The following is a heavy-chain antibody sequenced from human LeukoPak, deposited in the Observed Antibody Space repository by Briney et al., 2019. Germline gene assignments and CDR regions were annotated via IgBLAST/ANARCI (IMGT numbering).Heavy chain of an antibody. CDR2: ISSSSDYT. D-gene: IGHD2-8*02. CDR1: GFTFSDYY. CDR3: ARDPPGDGGVTLDY. J-gene: IGHJ4*02. Sequence: GGSLRLSCAASGFTFSDYYMNWICQAPGKGLEWISYISSSSDYTTYADSVKGRFTISRDNSKNSLYLQMNSLRAEDSAVYYCARDPPGDGGVTLDYWGQGTLVTVSS. V-gene: IGHV3-11*05.